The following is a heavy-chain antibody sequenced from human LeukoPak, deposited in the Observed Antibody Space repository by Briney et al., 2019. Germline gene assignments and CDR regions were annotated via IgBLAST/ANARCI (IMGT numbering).Heavy chain of an antibody. CDR2: MNPNSLNT. Sequence: ASVKVSCKTSGYAFSSFDVIWVRQATGQGLEWIGWMNPNSLNTGYAQKFRGRVTMTGDTSISTAYMELSSLISEDTAVYYCATQLRWKDYWDQGTLVTVSS. D-gene: IGHD4-23*01. V-gene: IGHV1-8*01. CDR1: GYAFSSFD. J-gene: IGHJ4*02. CDR3: ATQLRWKDY.